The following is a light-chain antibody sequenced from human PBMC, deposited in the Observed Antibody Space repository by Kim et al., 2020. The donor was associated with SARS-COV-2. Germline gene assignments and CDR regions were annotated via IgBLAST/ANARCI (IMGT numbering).Light chain of an antibody. CDR3: MQGTRWPFT. CDR2: KVS. CDR1: PSLVNRYGNIY. J-gene: IGKJ3*01. Sequence: PASISSGPIPSLVNRYGNIYLNWYHQRPGQSPRRLIYKVSNRDCGVPDRFSGSGSGTDFTLQISRVEAEDFGVYYCMQGTRWPFTFGPGTKVDIK. V-gene: IGKV2-30*01.